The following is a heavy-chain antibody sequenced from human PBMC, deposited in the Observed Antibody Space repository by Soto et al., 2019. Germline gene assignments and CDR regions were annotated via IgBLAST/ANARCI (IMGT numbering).Heavy chain of an antibody. D-gene: IGHD3-22*01. CDR2: ISGSGGST. V-gene: IGHV3-23*01. J-gene: IGHJ3*02. CDR1: RFTFSSYA. Sequence: GGSLRLSCAASRFTFSSYAMSWVRQVPGKGLEWVSVISGSGGSTYYADSVKGRFTISRDNSKNTLYLQMNSLSAEDTAVYYCAKGYDSTGYYRNDAFDIWGQGTMVTVSS. CDR3: AKGYDSTGYYRNDAFDI.